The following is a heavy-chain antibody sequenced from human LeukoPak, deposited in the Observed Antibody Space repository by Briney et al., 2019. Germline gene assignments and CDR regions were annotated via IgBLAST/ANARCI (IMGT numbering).Heavy chain of an antibody. CDR3: ARDAVAGTAGWFDP. Sequence: SETLSLTCTVSGGSISSYYWSWIRQPPGKGLEWIGYIYYSGSTNYNPSLKSRVTISVDTSKSQFSLKLSSVTAADTAVYYCARDAVAGTAGWFDPWGQGTLVTVSS. CDR2: IYYSGST. CDR1: GGSISSYY. D-gene: IGHD6-19*01. J-gene: IGHJ5*02. V-gene: IGHV4-59*01.